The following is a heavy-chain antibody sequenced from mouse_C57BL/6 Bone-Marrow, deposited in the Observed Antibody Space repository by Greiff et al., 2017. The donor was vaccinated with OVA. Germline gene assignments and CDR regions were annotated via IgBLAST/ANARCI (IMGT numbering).Heavy chain of an antibody. V-gene: IGHV14-4*01. CDR1: GFNIKDDY. J-gene: IGHJ4*01. Sequence: EVKLMESGAELVRPGASVKLSCTASGFNIKDDYMHWVKQRPEQGLEWIGWIDPENGDTEYASKFQGKATITADTSSNTAYLQLSSLTSEDTAVYYCTPLIYYGYPYAMDYWGQGTSVTVSS. CDR3: TPLIYYGYPYAMDY. D-gene: IGHD2-2*01. CDR2: IDPENGDT.